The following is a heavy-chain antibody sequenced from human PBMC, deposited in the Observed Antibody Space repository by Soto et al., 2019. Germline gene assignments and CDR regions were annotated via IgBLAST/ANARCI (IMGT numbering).Heavy chain of an antibody. CDR3: VFFFQAEDGIRDVRSVSAFLLNRSSDL. V-gene: IGHV3-23*01. Sequence: KGMEWVSAISASGGSTYYADSVKGGFTISRDNSKNTLYLQMDSRRAEDTAVYYCVFFFQAEDGIRDVRSVSAFLLNRSSDL. CDR2: ISASGGST. D-gene: IGHD3-10*02. J-gene: IGHJ2*01.